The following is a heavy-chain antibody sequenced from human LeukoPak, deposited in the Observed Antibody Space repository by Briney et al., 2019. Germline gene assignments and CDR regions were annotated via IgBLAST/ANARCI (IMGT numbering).Heavy chain of an antibody. CDR1: GFTFTRYG. V-gene: IGHV3-23*01. CDR3: ARRSGIAVAGAFDY. Sequence: GGSLRLSCAASGFTFTRYGMSWVRQAPGKGLEWVSSISGSGDSTYYADSVKGRFTISRDNSKNTLYLQMNSLRAEDTAVYYCARRSGIAVAGAFDYWGQGTLVTVSS. CDR2: ISGSGDST. D-gene: IGHD6-19*01. J-gene: IGHJ4*02.